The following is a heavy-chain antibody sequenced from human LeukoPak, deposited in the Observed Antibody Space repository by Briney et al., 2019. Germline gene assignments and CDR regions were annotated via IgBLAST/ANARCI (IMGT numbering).Heavy chain of an antibody. D-gene: IGHD6-19*01. Sequence: ASVKVSCKASGGTFTSYYMHWVRQAPGQGLEWMGIINPSGGSTSYAQKFQGRVTMTRDTSTSTVYMELSSLRSEDTAVYYCARSASDSSGWYRMDGSAFDIWGQGTMVTVSS. CDR1: GGTFTSYY. J-gene: IGHJ3*02. CDR2: INPSGGST. CDR3: ARSASDSSGWYRMDGSAFDI. V-gene: IGHV1-46*01.